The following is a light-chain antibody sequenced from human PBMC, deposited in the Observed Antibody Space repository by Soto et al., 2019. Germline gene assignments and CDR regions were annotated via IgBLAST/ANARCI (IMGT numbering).Light chain of an antibody. CDR1: SSDVGGYNY. J-gene: IGLJ1*01. CDR2: DVS. Sequence: QSVLTQPRSVSGSPGQSVTISCTGTSSDVGGYNYVSWYQQHPGKAPKLMIYDVSKRPSGVPDRFSGSKSGNTASLTISGLQAEDEADYYCCSYAGSYTFDVFGTGTKVIGL. V-gene: IGLV2-11*01. CDR3: CSYAGSYTFDV.